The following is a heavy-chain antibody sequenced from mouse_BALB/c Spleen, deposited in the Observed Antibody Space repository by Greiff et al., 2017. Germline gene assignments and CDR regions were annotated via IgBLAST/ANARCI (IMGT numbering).Heavy chain of an antibody. CDR1: GFNIKDTY. J-gene: IGHJ3*01. CDR2: IDPANGNT. CDR3: ARSHYGNTWFAY. V-gene: IGHV14-3*02. Sequence: EVKLQESGAELVKPGASVKLSCTASGFNIKDTYMHWVKQRPEQGLEWIGRIDPANGNTKYDPKFQGKATITADTSSNTAYLQLSSLTSEDTAVYYCARSHYGNTWFAYWGQGTLVTVSA. D-gene: IGHD2-1*01.